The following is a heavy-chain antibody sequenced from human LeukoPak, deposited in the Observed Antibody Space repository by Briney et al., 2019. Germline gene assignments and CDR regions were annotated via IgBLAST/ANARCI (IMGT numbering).Heavy chain of an antibody. CDR2: IDHSGST. J-gene: IGHJ5*02. CDR3: ASGGYCSTTSCYPNWFDP. D-gene: IGHD2-2*01. V-gene: IGHV4-38-2*01. CDR1: GYFIRSGYY. Sequence: PSETLSLTXAVSGYFIRSGYYWGWIRQPPGKGLECIGSIDHSGSTYYSPSLQSRVTISVDTSKNQFSLKLSSVTAADTAMYYCASGGYCSTTSCYPNWFDPWGQGTLVTVSS.